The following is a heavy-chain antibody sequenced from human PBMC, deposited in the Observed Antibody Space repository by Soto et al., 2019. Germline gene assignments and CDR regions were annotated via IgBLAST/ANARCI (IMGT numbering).Heavy chain of an antibody. CDR1: GFTFSSYS. J-gene: IGHJ4*02. D-gene: IGHD1-26*01. CDR2: ISSSSTTI. CDR3: ARDWLSSGSYFHY. V-gene: IGHV3-48*02. Sequence: GGSLRLSCAPSGFTFSSYSMNSVRQAPGKGLEWVSYISSSSTTIYYADSVKGRFTISRDNAKKSLYLQMNSLRDEDTAVYYCARDWLSSGSYFHYWGQGTLVTVSS.